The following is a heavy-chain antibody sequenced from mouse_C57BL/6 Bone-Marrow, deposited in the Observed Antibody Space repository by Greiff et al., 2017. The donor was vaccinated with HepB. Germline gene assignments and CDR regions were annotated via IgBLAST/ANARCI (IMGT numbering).Heavy chain of an antibody. D-gene: IGHD2-1*01. V-gene: IGHV1-80*01. CDR1: GYAFSSYW. CDR2: IYPGDGDT. CDR3: ARIYYGNYELTWFAY. J-gene: IGHJ3*01. Sequence: QVQLQQSGAELVKPGASVKISCKASGYAFSSYWMNWVKQRPGKGLEWIGQIYPGDGDTNYNGKFKGKATLTVDTSSSTAYMQLSSLTSEDSAVYYCARIYYGNYELTWFAYWGQGTLVTVSA.